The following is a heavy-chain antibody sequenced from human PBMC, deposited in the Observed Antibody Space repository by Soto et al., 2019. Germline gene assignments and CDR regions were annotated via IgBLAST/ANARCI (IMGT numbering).Heavy chain of an antibody. CDR2: IYYSGST. CDR1: GGSISSYY. J-gene: IGHJ4*02. D-gene: IGHD3-22*01. CDR3: ASLWGYYNDS. Sequence: QVQLQESGPGLVKPSETLSLTCTVSGGSISSYYWSWIRQPPGKGLEWIGYIYYSGSTNYNPSLKSRVTIAVDTSKNQFSLKLSSVTAADTAVYYCASLWGYYNDSWGQGTLVTVSS. V-gene: IGHV4-59*08.